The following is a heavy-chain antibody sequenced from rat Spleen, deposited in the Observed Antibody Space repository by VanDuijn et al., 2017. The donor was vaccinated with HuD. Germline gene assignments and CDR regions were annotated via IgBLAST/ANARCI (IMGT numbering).Heavy chain of an antibody. Sequence: EVQLVESGGGLVQPGSPLKLSCVASGFTFSDYGMAWVRQTPTKGLEWVASITTGGDNTYYRDSVKGRFTISRDNAKNTQYLQMDSLRSEATATYYCASLMYTPDYLGVMDAWGQGASVTVPS. CDR3: ASLMYTPDYLGVMDA. V-gene: IGHV5S14*01. CDR2: ITTGGDNT. J-gene: IGHJ4*01. D-gene: IGHD1-6*01. CDR1: GFTFSDYG.